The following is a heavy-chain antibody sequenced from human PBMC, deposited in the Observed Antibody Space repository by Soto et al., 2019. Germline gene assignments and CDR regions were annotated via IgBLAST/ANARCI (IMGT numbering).Heavy chain of an antibody. Sequence: GXSGKVSFKASGYTFTGYGISWVRQAPGQGLEWMGWISAYNGNTNYAQKLQGRVTMTTDTSTSTAYMELRSLRSDDTAVYYCARGAFDYGDSMALYYYYYGMDVWGQGTTVTVSS. D-gene: IGHD4-17*01. CDR3: ARGAFDYGDSMALYYYYYGMDV. V-gene: IGHV1-18*04. J-gene: IGHJ6*02. CDR2: ISAYNGNT. CDR1: GYTFTGYG.